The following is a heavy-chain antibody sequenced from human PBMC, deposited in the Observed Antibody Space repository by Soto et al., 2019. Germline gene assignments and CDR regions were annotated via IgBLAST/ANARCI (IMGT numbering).Heavy chain of an antibody. CDR1: GGSIALTTYY. D-gene: IGHD5-18*01. V-gene: IGHV4-34*01. Sequence: PSETLSLTCTVSGGSIALTTYYWSWIRQPPGKGLEWIGEINHSGSTNYNPSLKSRVTISVDTSKNQFSLKLSSVTAADTAVYYCAREWGVKEFPQSYGYKTNWFDPWGQGTLVTVSS. CDR2: INHSGST. CDR3: AREWGVKEFPQSYGYKTNWFDP. J-gene: IGHJ5*02.